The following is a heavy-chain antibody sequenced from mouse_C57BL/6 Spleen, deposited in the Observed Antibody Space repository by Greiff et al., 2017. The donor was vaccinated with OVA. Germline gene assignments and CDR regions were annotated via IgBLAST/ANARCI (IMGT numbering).Heavy chain of an antibody. J-gene: IGHJ2*01. D-gene: IGHD2-5*01. CDR1: GYTFTSYW. V-gene: IGHV1-64*01. Sequence: QVQLKQSGAELVKPGASVKLSCKASGYTFTSYWMHWVKQRPGQGLEGIGMIHPNSGSTNYNEKFKSKATLTVDKSSSTAYMQLSSLTSEDSAVYYCARDYSIDYWGQGTTLTVSS. CDR2: IHPNSGST. CDR3: ARDYSIDY.